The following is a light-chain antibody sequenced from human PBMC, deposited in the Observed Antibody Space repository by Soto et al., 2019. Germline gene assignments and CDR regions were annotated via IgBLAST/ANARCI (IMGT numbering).Light chain of an antibody. CDR2: AAS. J-gene: IGKJ4*01. CDR1: HDIARW. V-gene: IGKV1-12*01. CDR3: QQVKGFPLT. Sequence: DIQMTQSPSSVSAFVGDRVAITCRASHDIARWLAWYQQQPGKAPRLLIYAASSLQSGVPTWFSGSGSGTDFTLTITNLQPEDSAVYYCQQVKGFPLTFGGGTKVEIK.